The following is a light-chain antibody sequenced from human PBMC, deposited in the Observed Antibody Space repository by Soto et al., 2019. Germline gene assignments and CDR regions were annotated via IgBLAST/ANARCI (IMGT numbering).Light chain of an antibody. Sequence: SYELTQPPSVSVSPGQTARITCSGDALPKQYAYWYQQKPGQAPVLVIYKDSERPSGIPERFSGSSSGTTVTLTISGVQTEDEADYHCQSADSSGTDRVFGGGTKVTAL. V-gene: IGLV3-25*03. CDR3: QSADSSGTDRV. CDR2: KDS. J-gene: IGLJ3*02. CDR1: ALPKQY.